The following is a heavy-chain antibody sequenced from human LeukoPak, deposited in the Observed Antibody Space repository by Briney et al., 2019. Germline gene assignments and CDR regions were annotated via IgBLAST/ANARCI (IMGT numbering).Heavy chain of an antibody. D-gene: IGHD5-24*01. V-gene: IGHV3-30*04. CDR2: ISYDGSSK. J-gene: IGHJ6*03. Sequence: GGSLRLSCAASGFTFSSYAMLWVRQAPGKGLERVAVISYDGSSKYYADSVKGRFTISRDNSKNTLHLHMNSLRAEDTAVYYCARDSQLRRYGYNIYYMDVWGKGTTVTVSS. CDR3: ARDSQLRRYGYNIYYMDV. CDR1: GFTFSSYA.